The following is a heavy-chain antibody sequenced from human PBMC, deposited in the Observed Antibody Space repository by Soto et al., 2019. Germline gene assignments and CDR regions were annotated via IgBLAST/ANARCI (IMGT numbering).Heavy chain of an antibody. CDR2: INHSGRV. V-gene: IGHV4-34*01. CDR3: STRAYDTTGYYRFDP. J-gene: IGHJ5*01. D-gene: IGHD3-22*01. Sequence: PSETLSLTCAVCVGSFRGHSWNWIGQSPGKGLEWIGDINHSGRVNYSPSLKSRVTISLDTSKNQFSLTLSAVTAADTAMYYCSTRAYDTTGYYRFDPWGQGTLVTVSS. CDR1: VGSFRGHS.